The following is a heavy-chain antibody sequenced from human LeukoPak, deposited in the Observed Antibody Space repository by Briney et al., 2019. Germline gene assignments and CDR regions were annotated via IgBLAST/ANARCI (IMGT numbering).Heavy chain of an antibody. D-gene: IGHD4-17*01. CDR3: ARGVPYGVTNQYYFDY. V-gene: IGHV1-18*01. CDR2: ISAYNGNT. CDR1: GYTFTSYG. Sequence: ASVKVSCKASGYTFTSYGISWVRQAPGQELEWMGWISAYNGNTNYAQKLQGRVTMTTDTSTSTAYMELRSLRSDDTAVYYCARGVPYGVTNQYYFDYWGQGTLVTVSS. J-gene: IGHJ4*02.